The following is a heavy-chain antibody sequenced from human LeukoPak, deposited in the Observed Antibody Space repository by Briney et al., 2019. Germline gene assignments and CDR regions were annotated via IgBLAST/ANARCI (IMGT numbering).Heavy chain of an antibody. Sequence: SETLSLTCAVSGGSLSSSNWWSWVRQPPGKGLEWIGEINHSGSTNYNPSLKSRVTISVDTSKNQFSLKLSSVTAADTAVYYCARGPPYSSGWYFPLSGYFDYWGQGTLVTVSS. CDR3: ARGPPYSSGWYFPLSGYFDY. D-gene: IGHD6-19*01. CDR2: INHSGST. CDR1: GGSLSSSNW. V-gene: IGHV4-4*02. J-gene: IGHJ4*02.